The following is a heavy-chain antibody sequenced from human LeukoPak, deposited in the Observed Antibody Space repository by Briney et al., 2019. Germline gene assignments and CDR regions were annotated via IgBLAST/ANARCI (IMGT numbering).Heavy chain of an antibody. D-gene: IGHD6-19*01. CDR3: ARDERQWLVDNWFDP. CDR2: IKQDGSEK. CDR1: GFTFSSYW. Sequence: GGSLRLSCAASGFTFSSYWMSWVRQAPGKGLEWVANIKQDGSEKYYVDSVKGRFTISRDNAKNSLYLQMNSLRAEDTAVYYCARDERQWLVDNWFDPWGQGTLVTVSS. V-gene: IGHV3-7*01. J-gene: IGHJ5*02.